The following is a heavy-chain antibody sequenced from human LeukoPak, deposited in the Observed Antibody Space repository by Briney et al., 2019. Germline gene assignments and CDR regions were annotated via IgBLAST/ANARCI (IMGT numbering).Heavy chain of an antibody. V-gene: IGHV4-59*08. CDR3: ARTREYQLSYWYFDL. CDR2: IYYSGST. J-gene: IGHJ2*01. Sequence: SETLSLTCTVSGGSISSYYWSWIRQPPGKGLEWIGYIYYSGSTYYNPSLKSRVTISVDTSKNQFSLKLSSVTAADTAVYYCARTREYQLSYWYFDLWGRGSLVTVSS. CDR1: GGSISSYY. D-gene: IGHD2-2*01.